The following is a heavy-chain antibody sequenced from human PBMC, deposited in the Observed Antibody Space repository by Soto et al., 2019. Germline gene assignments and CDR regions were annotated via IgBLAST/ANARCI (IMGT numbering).Heavy chain of an antibody. V-gene: IGHV3-30*18. J-gene: IGHJ4*02. Sequence: VGSLRLSCTASGFTFRSFDMHWVRQARGKGLEWVAVISSDGGSGYYADSVNGRFTISRDHSTVYLQMNSLRSEDTAVYYCAKNLQLEEMFDYWGQGTLVTSPQ. CDR3: AKNLQLEEMFDY. CDR2: ISSDGGSG. D-gene: IGHD1-1*01. CDR1: GFTFRSFD.